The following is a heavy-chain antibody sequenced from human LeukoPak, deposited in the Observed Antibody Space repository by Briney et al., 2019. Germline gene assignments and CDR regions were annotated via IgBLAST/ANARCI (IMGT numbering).Heavy chain of an antibody. CDR3: ATSGYFPVRSAAFDY. D-gene: IGHD6-25*01. J-gene: IGHJ4*02. CDR1: GFTFSNYA. Sequence: TGGSLRLSCAASGFTFSNYAMSWVRQAPGKGLEWVSAISGSGSSTYYADSVKGRFTISRDNSKNTLYLQMNSLRAEDTAVYYCATSGYFPVRSAAFDYWGQGTLVTVSS. CDR2: ISGSGSST. V-gene: IGHV3-23*01.